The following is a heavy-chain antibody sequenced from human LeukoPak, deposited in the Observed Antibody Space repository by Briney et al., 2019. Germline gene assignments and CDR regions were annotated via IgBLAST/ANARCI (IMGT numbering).Heavy chain of an antibody. J-gene: IGHJ4*02. D-gene: IGHD5-12*01. CDR2: ISGSDGST. V-gene: IGHV3-23*01. CDR3: ARGPSGYHNT. Sequence: GGSLRLSCAASGFTFSSYAMNWVRQAPGKGLEWVSAISGSDGSTYYADSVKGRFTISRDNSKNTLYLQMNSLRAEDTAVYYCARGPSGYHNTGGQGTLVTVSS. CDR1: GFTFSSYA.